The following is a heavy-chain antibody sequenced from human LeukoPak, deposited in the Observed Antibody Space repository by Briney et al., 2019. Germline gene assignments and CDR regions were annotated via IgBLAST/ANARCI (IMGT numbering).Heavy chain of an antibody. J-gene: IGHJ4*02. CDR3: AKDRGTKLIQPGGFDY. CDR1: QFTFSSYA. D-gene: IGHD3-16*01. Sequence: GGSLRLSCAASQFTFSSYAMSWVRQAPGKGLEWVSGISGSGGSTYYADSVKGRFTISRDNSKNTLYLQMNSLRAEDTAVYYCAKDRGTKLIQPGGFDYWGQGTLVTVSS. V-gene: IGHV3-23*01. CDR2: ISGSGGST.